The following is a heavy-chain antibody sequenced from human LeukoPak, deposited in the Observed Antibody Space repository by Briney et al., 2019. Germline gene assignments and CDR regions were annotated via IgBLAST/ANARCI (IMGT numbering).Heavy chain of an antibody. V-gene: IGHV4-39*07. CDR1: GGSISSSSYY. D-gene: IGHD1-26*01. CDR3: ARHRVGARDPIDY. J-gene: IGHJ4*02. CDR2: IYYSGST. Sequence: PSETLSLTCTVSGGSISSSSYYWGWIRQPPGKGLEWIGSIYYSGSTYYNPSLKRRVTISVDTSKNQFSLKLSSVTAADTAVYYCARHRVGARDPIDYWGQGTLVTVSS.